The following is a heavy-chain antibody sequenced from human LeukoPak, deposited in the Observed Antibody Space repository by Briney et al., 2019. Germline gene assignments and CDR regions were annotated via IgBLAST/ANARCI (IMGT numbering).Heavy chain of an antibody. CDR3: ARDMGGWLQFAL. V-gene: IGHV4-59*01. CDR1: GGSISSYS. CDR2: ISYSGST. Sequence: SETLSLTCTVSGGSISSYSWSWLRQPPGKGLEWIGYISYSGSTSYNPSLKSRVTISVDTSKIQFSLKLTSVTAADTAVYYCARDMGGWLQFALWGQGTLVTVSS. J-gene: IGHJ4*02. D-gene: IGHD5-24*01.